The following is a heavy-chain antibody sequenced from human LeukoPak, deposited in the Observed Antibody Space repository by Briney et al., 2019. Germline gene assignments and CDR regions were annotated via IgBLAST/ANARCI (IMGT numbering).Heavy chain of an antibody. Sequence: GASVKVSCKASGGTFSSYAISWVRQAPGQGLEWMGGIIPIFGTANYAQKFQGRVTITADESTSTAYMELSSLRSEDTAVYYCARDLYSYGDFDYWGQGTLVTVSS. V-gene: IGHV1-69*01. D-gene: IGHD5-18*01. CDR1: GGTFSSYA. CDR2: IIPIFGTA. J-gene: IGHJ4*02. CDR3: ARDLYSYGDFDY.